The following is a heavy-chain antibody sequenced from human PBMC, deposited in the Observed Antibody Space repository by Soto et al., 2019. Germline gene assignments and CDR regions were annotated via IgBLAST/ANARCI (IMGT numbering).Heavy chain of an antibody. CDR2: IIPLFGTA. CDR3: ATEVGDNPASPFDS. V-gene: IGHV1-69*01. J-gene: IGHJ4*02. Sequence: QVQLVQSGAEVKKPGSSVKVSCNASGVTFSSETISWVRQAPGQGLEWVGGIIPLFGTANYAQKFQGRVTITADESTSTLYIELSSLRYDDTAVYYCATEVGDNPASPFDSGGQGTLVTGAS. D-gene: IGHD2-21*01. CDR1: GVTFSSET.